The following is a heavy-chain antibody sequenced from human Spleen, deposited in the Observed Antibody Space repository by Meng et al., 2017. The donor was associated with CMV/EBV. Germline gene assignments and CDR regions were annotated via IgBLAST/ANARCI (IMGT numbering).Heavy chain of an antibody. D-gene: IGHD3-10*01. CDR1: GFTFSTYA. CDR2: ISYEGSKK. V-gene: IGHV3-30*03. Sequence: GESLKISCAASGFTFSTYAMTWVRQAPGKGLEWLAVISYEGSKKKYADSLKGRFTVSRDNSKNTLYMQMNSLGPEDTAVYYCARSSQLLWFREGLHAFDIWGQGTMVTVSS. CDR3: ARSSQLLWFREGLHAFDI. J-gene: IGHJ3*02.